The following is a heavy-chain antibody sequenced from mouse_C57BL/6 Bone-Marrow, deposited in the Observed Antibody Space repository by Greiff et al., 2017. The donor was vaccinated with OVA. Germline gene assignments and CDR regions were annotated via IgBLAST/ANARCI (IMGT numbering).Heavy chain of an antibody. J-gene: IGHJ3*01. V-gene: IGHV1-69*02. CDR1: GYTFTSYW. Sequence: VQLQQPGAELVKPGASVKMSCKASGYTFTSYWITWVKQRPGQGLEWIGVIDPSDSYTNYNQKFKGKATLTVDTSSSTAYMQLSSLTSEDSAVYYCARGAYWGQGTLVTVSA. CDR2: IDPSDSYT. CDR3: ARGAY.